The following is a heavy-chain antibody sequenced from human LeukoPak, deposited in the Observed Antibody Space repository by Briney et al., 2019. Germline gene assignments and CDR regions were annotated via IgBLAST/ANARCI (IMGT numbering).Heavy chain of an antibody. J-gene: IGHJ5*02. V-gene: IGHV3-33*01. Sequence: PGGSLRLSCAASGFTFSSYGMHWVRQAPGKGLEWVAVIWYDGSNKYYADSVKGRFTISRDNSKNTLYLQMNSLRAEDTAVYYCARDLSQSEGNWFDPWGQGTLVTVSS. D-gene: IGHD5/OR15-5a*01. CDR2: IWYDGSNK. CDR3: ARDLSQSEGNWFDP. CDR1: GFTFSSYG.